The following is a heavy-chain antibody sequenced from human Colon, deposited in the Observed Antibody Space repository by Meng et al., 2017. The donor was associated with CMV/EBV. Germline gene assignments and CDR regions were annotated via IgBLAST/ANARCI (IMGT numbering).Heavy chain of an antibody. Sequence: SVTVSRMASGYTFTGYYMHWVRQAPGQGLEWMGWINPNSGGTNYAQKFQGRVTMTRDTSISTAYMELSRLRSDDTAVYYCARGSSGSSSTLFVGYWGQGTLVTVSS. CDR3: ARGSSGSSSTLFVGY. J-gene: IGHJ4*02. CDR1: GYTFTGYY. V-gene: IGHV1-2*02. D-gene: IGHD6-6*01. CDR2: INPNSGGT.